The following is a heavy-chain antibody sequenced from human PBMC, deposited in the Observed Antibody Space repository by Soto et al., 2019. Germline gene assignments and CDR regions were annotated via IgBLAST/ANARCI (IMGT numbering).Heavy chain of an antibody. Sequence: LSLTCTVSGGSISSGGYYWSWIRQHPGKGLEWIGYIYYSGSTYYNPSLKSRVTISVDTSKNQFSLKLSSVTAADTAVYYCARDSGSNPYYYYMDVWGKGTTVTVSS. CDR1: GGSISSGGYY. J-gene: IGHJ6*03. CDR3: ARDSGSNPYYYYMDV. D-gene: IGHD2-2*01. V-gene: IGHV4-31*03. CDR2: IYYSGST.